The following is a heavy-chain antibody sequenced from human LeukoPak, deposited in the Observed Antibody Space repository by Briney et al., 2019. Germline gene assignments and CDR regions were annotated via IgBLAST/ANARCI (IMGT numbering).Heavy chain of an antibody. CDR2: NNPSGGST. V-gene: IGHV1-46*01. J-gene: IGHJ4*02. D-gene: IGHD3-3*01. CDR1: GYTFTSYY. Sequence: ASVKVSCKAYGYTFTSYYMHWVRQAPGQGLEWMGINNPSGGSTSYAQKFQGRVTMTRDMSTSTVYMELSSLRSEDTAVYYCARGPITIFGVVTTALIWGQGTLVTVSS. CDR3: ARGPITIFGVVTTALI.